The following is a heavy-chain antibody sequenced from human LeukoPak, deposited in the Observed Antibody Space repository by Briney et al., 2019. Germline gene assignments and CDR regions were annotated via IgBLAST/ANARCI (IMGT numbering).Heavy chain of an antibody. CDR2: IYHSGST. CDR3: ARSRVTMVRGSPNWNFDY. CDR1: GGSISSGNW. V-gene: IGHV4-4*02. J-gene: IGHJ4*02. Sequence: PSETLSLTCAVSGGSISSGNWWSWVRQPPGKGLEWIGEIYHSGSTNYNPSLKSRVTISVDKSKNQFSLKLSSVTAADTAVYYCARSRVTMVRGSPNWNFDYWGQGILVTFSS. D-gene: IGHD3-10*01.